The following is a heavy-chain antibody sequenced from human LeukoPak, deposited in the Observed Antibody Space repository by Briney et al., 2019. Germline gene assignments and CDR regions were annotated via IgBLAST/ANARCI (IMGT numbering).Heavy chain of an antibody. D-gene: IGHD1-14*01. CDR3: ARAGNFRFDY. J-gene: IGHJ4*02. CDR1: GFTFSSSW. Sequence: GGSLTLSCAASGFTFSSSWLHWVRQAPGEGPVWVSRINGDGSTINYADSVKGRFTISRDNAKNTLYLQMNSLRPEDTAVYYWARAGNFRFDYWGQGTLVTVSS. CDR2: INGDGSTI. V-gene: IGHV3-74*01.